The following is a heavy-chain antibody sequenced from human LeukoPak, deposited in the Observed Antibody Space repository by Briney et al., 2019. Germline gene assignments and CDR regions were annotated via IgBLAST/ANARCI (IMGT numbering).Heavy chain of an antibody. CDR3: ARGYGSGSYYLLYYFDY. D-gene: IGHD3-10*01. CDR2: INPSGGST. V-gene: IGHV1-46*01. CDR1: GYTFTSYY. Sequence: AASVKVSCKASGYTFTSYYMSWVRQAPGQGLEWMGIINPSGGSTNYAQKFQGRVTMTRDTSTSTVYMELSSLRSEDTAVYYCARGYGSGSYYLLYYFDYWGQGTLVTVSS. J-gene: IGHJ4*02.